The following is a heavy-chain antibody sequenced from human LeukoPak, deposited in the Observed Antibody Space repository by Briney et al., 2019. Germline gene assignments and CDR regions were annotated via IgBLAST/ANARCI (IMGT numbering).Heavy chain of an antibody. CDR1: GGSFSGYY. D-gene: IGHD3-3*01. V-gene: IGHV4-34*01. CDR2: INHSGST. CDR3: ARGRTNYDFWIGYYTLSIWFDP. J-gene: IGHJ5*02. Sequence: SGTLSLTCAVYGGSFSGYYWSWIRQPPGKGLEWIGEINHSGSTNYNPYLKSRVTISVDTSKNQFSLKLSSVTAADTAVYYCARGRTNYDFWIGYYTLSIWFDPWGQGTLVTVSS.